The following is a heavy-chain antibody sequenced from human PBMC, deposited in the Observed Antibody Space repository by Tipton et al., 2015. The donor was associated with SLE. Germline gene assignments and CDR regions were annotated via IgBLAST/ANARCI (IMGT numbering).Heavy chain of an antibody. J-gene: IGHJ4*02. D-gene: IGHD3-22*01. CDR2: IIPILGIA. Sequence: QLVQSGAEVKKPGSSVKVSCKASGGTFSSYTISWVRQAPGQGLEWMGRIIPILGIANYAQKFQGRVTITADKSTSTAYMELSSLRSEDTAVYYCASLYYYDSSGQRSLFDYWGQGTLVTVSS. CDR1: GGTFSSYT. V-gene: IGHV1-69*09. CDR3: ASLYYYDSSGQRSLFDY.